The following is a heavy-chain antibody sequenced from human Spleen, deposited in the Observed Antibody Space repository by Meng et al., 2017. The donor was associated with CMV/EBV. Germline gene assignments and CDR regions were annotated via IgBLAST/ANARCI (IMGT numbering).Heavy chain of an antibody. J-gene: IGHJ4*02. V-gene: IGHV3-30*19. CDR2: ISYDGSNK. CDR1: GFTFSSYG. Sequence: GGSLRLSCAAFGFTFSSYGMHWVRQAPGKGLEWVAVISYDGSNKYYAGSVKGRFTISRDNSKNTLYLQMNSLRAEDTAVYYCARDGGIVGATSLDYWGQGTLVTVSS. CDR3: ARDGGIVGATSLDY. D-gene: IGHD1-26*01.